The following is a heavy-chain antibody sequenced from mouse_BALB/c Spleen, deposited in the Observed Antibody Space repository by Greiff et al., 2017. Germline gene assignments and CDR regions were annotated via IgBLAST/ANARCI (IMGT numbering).Heavy chain of an antibody. J-gene: IGHJ4*01. Sequence: VKLVESGPGLVAPSQSLSITCTVSGFSLTSYGVHWVRQPPGKGLEWLGVIWAGGSTNYNSALMSRLSISKDNSKSQVFLKMNSLQTDDTAMYYCAREGDYPFYAMDYWGQGTSVTVSS. V-gene: IGHV2-9*02. CDR1: GFSLTSYG. D-gene: IGHD2-4*01. CDR2: IWAGGST. CDR3: AREGDYPFYAMDY.